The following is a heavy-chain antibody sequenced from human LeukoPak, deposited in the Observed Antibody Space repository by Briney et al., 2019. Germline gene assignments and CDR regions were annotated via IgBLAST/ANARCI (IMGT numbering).Heavy chain of an antibody. D-gene: IGHD3-22*01. J-gene: IGHJ3*02. Sequence: GGSLRLSCAASGFTFSDHYMSWIRQAPGKGLEWVAYVSSSGTTTFYADSVKGRFTISRDNAKNSLYLQLNSLRAADTAMYYCARVTGGSCYRYYYDSSGYCAFDIWGQGTMVTVSS. CDR2: VSSSGTTT. V-gene: IGHV3-11*01. CDR1: GFTFSDHY. CDR3: ARVTGGSCYRYYYDSSGYCAFDI.